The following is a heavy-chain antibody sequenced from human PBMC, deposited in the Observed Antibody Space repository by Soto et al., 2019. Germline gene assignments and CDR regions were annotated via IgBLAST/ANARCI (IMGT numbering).Heavy chain of an antibody. D-gene: IGHD3-10*01. J-gene: IGHJ6*02. CDR2: IYYSGST. V-gene: IGHV4-31*03. CDR1: GGSISSANSY. CDR3: ARDATTYYYDSGRPVYHGMDV. Sequence: PSETLSLTCTVSGGSISSANSYWTWIRQHPGKGLEWIGYIYYSGSTYYNPSLKSRVTISVDTSKRQFFLNLSSVTAADTAVYYCARDATTYYYDSGRPVYHGMDVWGQGTTVTVSS.